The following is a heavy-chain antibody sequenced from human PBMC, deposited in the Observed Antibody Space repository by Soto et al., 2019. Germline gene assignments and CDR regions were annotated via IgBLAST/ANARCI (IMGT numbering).Heavy chain of an antibody. CDR3: TTFGRPGDY. D-gene: IGHD1-1*01. CDR1: GFTFSNAW. Sequence: GGSLRLSCAASGFTFSNAWMSWVRQAPGKGLEWVGRIKSNADGGTTDYAAPVKGRFTISRDDSKNTVYLQMNSLKTEDTAVYYCTTFGRPGDYWGQGTLVTVSS. V-gene: IGHV3-15*01. CDR2: IKSNADGGTT. J-gene: IGHJ4*02.